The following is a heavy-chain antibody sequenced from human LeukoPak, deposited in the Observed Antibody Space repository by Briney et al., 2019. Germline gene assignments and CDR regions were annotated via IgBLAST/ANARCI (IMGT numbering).Heavy chain of an antibody. V-gene: IGHV4-59*13. D-gene: IGHD6-13*01. J-gene: IGHJ4*02. CDR3: ARGVYIAAAQYGY. CDR1: GGPTSSYS. CDR2: IYYSGTT. Sequence: SETLSLTCTAPGGPTSSYSWTWIGKPPGKDLKGIGYIYYSGTTNYNPSLKSRVTISVDTSKNQFSLKLSSVTAADTAVYYCARGVYIAAAQYGYWGQGTLVTVSS.